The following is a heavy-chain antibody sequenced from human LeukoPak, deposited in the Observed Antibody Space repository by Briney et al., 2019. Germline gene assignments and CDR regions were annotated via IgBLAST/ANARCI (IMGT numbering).Heavy chain of an antibody. CDR3: ARARGGIVVVPAAPGGWFDP. CDR2: INPNSGGT. J-gene: IGHJ5*02. V-gene: IGHV1-2*02. Sequence: ASVKVSCKASGYTFTGYYMHWVRQAPGQGLEWMGWINPNSGGTNYAQKFQGRVTMTRDTSISTAYMELSRLRSDDTAVYYCARARGGIVVVPAAPGGWFDPWGQGTLVTVSS. D-gene: IGHD2-2*01. CDR1: GYTFTGYY.